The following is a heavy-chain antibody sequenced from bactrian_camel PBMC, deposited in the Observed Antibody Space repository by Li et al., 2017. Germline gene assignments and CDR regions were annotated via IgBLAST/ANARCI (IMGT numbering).Heavy chain of an antibody. CDR3: AADGQWVSYPLYRHEYKN. J-gene: IGHJ4*01. CDR1: GDTYTSCV. D-gene: IGHD3*01. Sequence: VQLVESGGGSVQAGGSLTLSCAASGDTYTSCVGWFRQVPGKQREGVAVLLLRTAGTYYSDSVKGRFTISQDNAKNTVYLQMNSLKPSDTAMYYCAADGQWVSYPLYRHEYKNWGQGTQVTVS. CDR2: LLLRTAGT. V-gene: IGHV3S40*01.